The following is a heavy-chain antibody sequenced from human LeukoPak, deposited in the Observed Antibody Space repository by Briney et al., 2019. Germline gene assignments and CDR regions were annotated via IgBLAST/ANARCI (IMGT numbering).Heavy chain of an antibody. CDR2: IIPILGIA. CDR3: ASTHGDYDSSGYYFDY. Sequence: ASVKVSCKASGGTFSSYAISWVRQAPGQGLEWMGRIIPILGIANYAQKFQGRVTITADKSTSTAYMELSSLRSEDTAVYYCASTHGDYDSSGYYFDYWGQGTLVTVSS. J-gene: IGHJ4*02. V-gene: IGHV1-69*04. D-gene: IGHD3-22*01. CDR1: GGTFSSYA.